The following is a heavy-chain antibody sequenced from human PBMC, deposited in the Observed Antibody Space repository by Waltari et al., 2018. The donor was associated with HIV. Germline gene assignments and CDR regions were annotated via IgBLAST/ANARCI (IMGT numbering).Heavy chain of an antibody. J-gene: IGHJ4*02. CDR1: GFTFCSYG. CDR2: ISYDGSSK. Sequence: QVQLVESGGGVVQPGRSLRLSCAASGFTFCSYGMHWVRQAPGNGLAWVAVISYDGSSKYSADAVKGRFTISRDNSKNTLYLQMNSLRAEDTAVYYCAKDREYYDKSGYYKIDYWGQGTLVTVSS. D-gene: IGHD3-22*01. V-gene: IGHV3-30*18. CDR3: AKDREYYDKSGYYKIDY.